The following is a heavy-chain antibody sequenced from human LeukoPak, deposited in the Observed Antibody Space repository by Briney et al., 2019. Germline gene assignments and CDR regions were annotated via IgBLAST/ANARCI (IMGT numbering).Heavy chain of an antibody. CDR1: GGTFSSYA. D-gene: IGHD4-17*01. CDR2: IIPIFGIA. V-gene: IGHV1-69*04. J-gene: IGHJ4*02. Sequence: SVKVSCKASGGTFSSYAISWVRQAPGQGLEWMGRIIPIFGIANYAQKFQGRVTITADKSTSTAYMELSSLRSEDTAVYYCAREVYGDPGFDYWGQGTLVTVSS. CDR3: AREVYGDPGFDY.